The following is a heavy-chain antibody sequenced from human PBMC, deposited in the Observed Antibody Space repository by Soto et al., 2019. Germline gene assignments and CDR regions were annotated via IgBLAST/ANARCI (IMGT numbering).Heavy chain of an antibody. CDR3: SRQASDFWSGKPQYYMDV. Sequence: EVQLVESGGGLVQPGGSLKLSCAASGFTFSGSAMHWVRQASGKGLEWVGRIRSKPNNYATAYGASVKGSFTISRDNSKNTGYLQMNSLNTEDTAVYHCSRQASDFWSGKPQYYMDVWGNGTTVTVSS. J-gene: IGHJ6*03. CDR2: IRSKPNNYAT. D-gene: IGHD3-3*01. CDR1: GFTFSGSA. V-gene: IGHV3-73*01.